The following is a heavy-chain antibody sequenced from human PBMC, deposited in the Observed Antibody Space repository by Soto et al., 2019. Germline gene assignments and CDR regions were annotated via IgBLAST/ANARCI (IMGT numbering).Heavy chain of an antibody. CDR1: GYTFSSYY. J-gene: IGHJ4*02. V-gene: IGHV1-46*01. D-gene: IGHD3-10*01. CDR2: INPSGDST. Sequence: SVKVSCKASGYTFSSYYMNWVRQAPGQGLEWMGIINPSGDSTSYAQKFQGRVTMTRDTSTSTVYMELSSLRSEDTAVYYCARSGLVDYWGQGTLVTVSS. CDR3: ARSGLVDY.